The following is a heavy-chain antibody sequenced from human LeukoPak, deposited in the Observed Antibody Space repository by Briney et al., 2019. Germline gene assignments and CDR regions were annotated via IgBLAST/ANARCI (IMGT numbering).Heavy chain of an antibody. D-gene: IGHD2-2*01. V-gene: IGHV3-30*18. CDR1: GFTFSSYG. J-gene: IGHJ4*02. CDR2: ISYDGSNK. CDR3: AKQSGYCSSTSCLYFGY. Sequence: PGRSLRLSCAASGFTFSSYGMHWVRQAPGKGLEWVAVISYDGSNKYYADSVKGRFTISRDNSKNTLYLQMNSLRAEDTAVYYCAKQSGYCSSTSCLYFGYWGQGTLVTVSS.